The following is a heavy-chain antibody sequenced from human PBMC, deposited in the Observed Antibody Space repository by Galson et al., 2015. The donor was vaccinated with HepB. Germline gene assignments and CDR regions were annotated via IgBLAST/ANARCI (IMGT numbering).Heavy chain of an antibody. Sequence: SVKVSCKASGYTFTSYGISWVRQAPGQGLEWMGWISAHNGNTNYAQKVQDRVTMTTDTSTSTAYMELRSLRSDDTAVYYCARDTDYYQTTGSDTWGQGTMVTVSS. J-gene: IGHJ3*02. D-gene: IGHD3-22*01. CDR1: GYTFTSYG. CDR3: ARDTDYYQTTGSDT. V-gene: IGHV1-18*04. CDR2: ISAHNGNT.